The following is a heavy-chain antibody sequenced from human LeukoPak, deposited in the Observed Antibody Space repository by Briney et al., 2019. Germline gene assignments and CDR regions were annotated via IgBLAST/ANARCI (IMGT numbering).Heavy chain of an antibody. CDR1: GGSISSYY. D-gene: IGHD6-25*01. CDR3: ARARYSSALFDY. CDR2: IYYSGST. V-gene: IGHV4-59*01. Sequence: SETLSLTCIVSGGSISSYYWSWIRQPPGRGLEWIGYIYYSGSTNYNPSLKSRVTISVVTSKNQFSLKLSSVTAADTAVYYCARARYSSALFDYWGQGTLITVSS. J-gene: IGHJ4*02.